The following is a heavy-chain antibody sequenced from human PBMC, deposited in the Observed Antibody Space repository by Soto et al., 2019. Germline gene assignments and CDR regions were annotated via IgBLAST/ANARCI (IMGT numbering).Heavy chain of an antibody. V-gene: IGHV4-59*01. CDR3: SSGVNWNDVSDY. D-gene: IGHD1-1*01. Sequence: SETLSLTCTVSGGSISSYYWTWIRQPPGKGLEWIGYIYSNGRTNYNPSLKSRVTISVDTSKDQFSLRLRSVTAADTAVYYCSSGVNWNDVSDYWGQGTLVTVSS. CDR2: IYSNGRT. CDR1: GGSISSYY. J-gene: IGHJ4*02.